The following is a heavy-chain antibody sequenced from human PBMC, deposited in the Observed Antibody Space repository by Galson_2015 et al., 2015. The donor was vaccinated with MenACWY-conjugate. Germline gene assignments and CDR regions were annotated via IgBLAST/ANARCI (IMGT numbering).Heavy chain of an antibody. V-gene: IGHV4-39*01. CDR2: IYYSGST. CDR1: GGSISSSSYY. CDR3: ARLGEDIVVVPAAMDSWFDP. J-gene: IGHJ5*02. D-gene: IGHD2-2*01. Sequence: SETLSLTCTVSGGSISSSSYYWGWIRQPPGKGLEWIGSIYYSGSTYYNPSLKSRVTISVDTSKNQFSLKLSSVTAADTAVYYCARLGEDIVVVPAAMDSWFDPWGQGTLVTVSS.